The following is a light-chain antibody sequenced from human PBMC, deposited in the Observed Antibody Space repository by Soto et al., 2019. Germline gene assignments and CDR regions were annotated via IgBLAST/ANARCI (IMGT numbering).Light chain of an antibody. J-gene: IGKJ5*01. CDR3: QQRSHWPSIT. CDR2: DAS. Sequence: EIVLTQSPATLSLYPWERATLSCRASQSVSSYLAWYQQKPGQAPRLLIYDASNRATVIPARFSGSGSGTDFTLTISSLEPEDFAVYYCQQRSHWPSITFGQGTRLEIK. CDR1: QSVSSY. V-gene: IGKV3-11*01.